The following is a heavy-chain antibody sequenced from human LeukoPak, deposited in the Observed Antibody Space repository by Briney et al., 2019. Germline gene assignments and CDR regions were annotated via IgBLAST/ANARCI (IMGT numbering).Heavy chain of an antibody. Sequence: GGSLRLSCAASGFTLSSYSMNWVRQAPGKGLEWVSYISSTSSSIYYADSVKGRFTISRDNSKNTVFLQMNSLRFEDTALYFCARRWDSSGPIDYWGQGTLVSVSS. J-gene: IGHJ4*01. V-gene: IGHV3-48*04. CDR1: GFTLSSYS. CDR3: ARRWDSSGPIDY. D-gene: IGHD3-22*01. CDR2: ISSTSSSI.